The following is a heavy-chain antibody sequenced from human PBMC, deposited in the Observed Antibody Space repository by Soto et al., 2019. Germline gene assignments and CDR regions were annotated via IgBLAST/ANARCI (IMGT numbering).Heavy chain of an antibody. D-gene: IGHD2-15*01. Sequence: QVQLVQSGAEVKNPGASVKVSCKASGYTFTSYGISCVRQAPGQGLEWRGWISAYNGNTNYAQKLQGRVTMTTDTSTSTAYMELRSLRSDDPAVYYGARDIVVVVAATKYFDYWGQGTLVTVSS. CDR1: GYTFTSYG. CDR2: ISAYNGNT. V-gene: IGHV1-18*01. J-gene: IGHJ4*02. CDR3: ARDIVVVVAATKYFDY.